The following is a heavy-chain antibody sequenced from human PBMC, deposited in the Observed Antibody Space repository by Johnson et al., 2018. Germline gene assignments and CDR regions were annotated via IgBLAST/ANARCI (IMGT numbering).Heavy chain of an antibody. CDR3: AKDSQEYCSSTSCHNYGMDV. CDR1: GFTFDDYA. CDR2: ISWNSGSI. Sequence: VQLVQSGGGLVQPGRSLRLSCAASGFTFDDYAMHWVRQAPGKGLEWVSGISWNSGSIGYADSVKGRFTISRDNAKNSLYLQMNSLRAEDTALYYRAKDSQEYCSSTSCHNYGMDVWGQGTTVTVSS. J-gene: IGHJ6*02. D-gene: IGHD2-2*01. V-gene: IGHV3-9*01.